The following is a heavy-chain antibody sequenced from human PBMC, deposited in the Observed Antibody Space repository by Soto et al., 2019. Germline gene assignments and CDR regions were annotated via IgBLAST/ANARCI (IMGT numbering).Heavy chain of an antibody. CDR1: GGSISSYY. CDR2: IYYSGRT. J-gene: IGHJ5*02. CDR3: VRGYCSSTRCYLGDNWFDP. D-gene: IGHD2-2*01. Sequence: QVQLQESGPGLVKPSETLSLTCTVSGGSISSYYWSWIRQPPGKGLEWIGYIYYSGRTNYKPSLMSRVTISVDTSTDQSALRLSSVTAADTAVYYCVRGYCSSTRCYLGDNWFDPWGQGPLVTVSS. V-gene: IGHV4-59*01.